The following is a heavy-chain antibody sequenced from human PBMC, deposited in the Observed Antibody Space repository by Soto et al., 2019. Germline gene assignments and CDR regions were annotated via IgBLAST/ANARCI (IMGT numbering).Heavy chain of an antibody. CDR3: ARGPASSSWSEHDYFDY. D-gene: IGHD6-13*01. V-gene: IGHV1-69*13. J-gene: IGHJ4*02. CDR2: IIPIFGTA. Sequence: GASVKVSCKASGGTFSSYAISWVRQAPGQGLEWMGGIIPIFGTANYAQKFQGRVTITADESTSTAYMELSSLRSEDTAVYYCARGPASSSWSEHDYFDYWGQGTLVTVSS. CDR1: GGTFSSYA.